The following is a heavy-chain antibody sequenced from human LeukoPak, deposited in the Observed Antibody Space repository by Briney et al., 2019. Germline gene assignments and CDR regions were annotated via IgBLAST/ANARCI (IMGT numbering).Heavy chain of an antibody. CDR2: INENGDIA. V-gene: IGHV3-43*02. Sequence: PGGSLRLFCAASGFTFDDYAMLWVRHGTGKSLEWVSLINENGDIAYYGDSVRGRFTVSRDNAKNSLYLQMNSLTTEDTALYYCAKARWEPNFDYWGQGTLVTVSP. CDR1: GFTFDDYA. J-gene: IGHJ4*02. D-gene: IGHD1-26*01. CDR3: AKARWEPNFDY.